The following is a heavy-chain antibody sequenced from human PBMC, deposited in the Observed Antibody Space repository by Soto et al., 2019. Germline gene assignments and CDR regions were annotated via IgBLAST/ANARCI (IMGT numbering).Heavy chain of an antibody. V-gene: IGHV3-11*01. J-gene: IGHJ5*02. D-gene: IGHD6-13*01. CDR1: GFTFSDYY. Sequence: QVPLVESGGGLVKPGGSLRLSCAASGFTFSDYYMSWIRQAPGKGLEWVSYISSSGSTIYYADSVKGRFTISRDNAKNSLYLQMNSLRAEDTAVYYCAREYYPYSPSSLDWFDPWGQGTLVTVSS. CDR2: ISSSGSTI. CDR3: AREYYPYSPSSLDWFDP.